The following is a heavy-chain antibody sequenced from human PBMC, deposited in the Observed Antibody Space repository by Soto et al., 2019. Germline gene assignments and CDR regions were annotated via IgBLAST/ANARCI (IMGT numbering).Heavy chain of an antibody. CDR2: ISSSSSYI. Sequence: GGSLRLSCAASGFTFSSYSMNWVRQAPGKGLEWVSSISSSSSYIYYADSVKGRFTISRDNAKNSLYLQMNSLRAEDTAVYYCARDGFGVVIIHLYYYYYGMDVWGQGTTVTV. CDR3: ARDGFGVVIIHLYYYYYGMDV. J-gene: IGHJ6*02. D-gene: IGHD3-3*01. V-gene: IGHV3-21*01. CDR1: GFTFSSYS.